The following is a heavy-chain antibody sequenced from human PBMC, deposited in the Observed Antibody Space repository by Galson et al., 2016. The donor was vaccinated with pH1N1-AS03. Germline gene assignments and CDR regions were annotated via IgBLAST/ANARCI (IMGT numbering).Heavy chain of an antibody. Sequence: PALVKPTQTLTLTCTFSGFSLSTSGVGVGWIRQAPGKALEWLAIIYWNDGIRYSPSLRNRLTITKDTSKSQVVLTMTNMDPVDTATYFCARAYYGDFADWLDPWGQGTPVTVSS. CDR2: IYWNDGI. V-gene: IGHV2-5*01. CDR3: ARAYYGDFADWLDP. J-gene: IGHJ5*02. D-gene: IGHD4-17*01. CDR1: GFSLSTSGVG.